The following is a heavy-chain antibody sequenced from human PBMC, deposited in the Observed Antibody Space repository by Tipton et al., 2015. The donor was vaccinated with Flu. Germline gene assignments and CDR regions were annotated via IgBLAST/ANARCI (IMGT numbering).Heavy chain of an antibody. CDR1: GFSFRNYG. J-gene: IGHJ4*02. CDR2: IKQDGSEK. Sequence: SLRLSCAASGFSFRNYGIHWVRQAPGKGLEWVANIKQDGSEKYYVNSVKGRFTIFRDNARNSLYLQMNGLRAEDTAVYYCARGGLAPGNYWGQGTLVTVSS. CDR3: ARGGLAPGNY. D-gene: IGHD3-3*02. V-gene: IGHV3-7*01.